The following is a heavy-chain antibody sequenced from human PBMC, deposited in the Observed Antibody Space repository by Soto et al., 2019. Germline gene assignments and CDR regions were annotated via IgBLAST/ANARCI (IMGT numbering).Heavy chain of an antibody. CDR2: ISTSGNT. J-gene: IGHJ6*02. V-gene: IGHV4-4*07. CDR3: ARKSGGYYYGMDV. Sequence: NPSETLSLTCSVSGVSMRNSYWTWIRQSAGKGLEWIGRISTSGNTNYNPSLNSRLTMSVDTSKNQVSLKLSSVTAADTAVYYCARKSGGYYYGMDVWGQGTTVTVSS. D-gene: IGHD3-16*01. CDR1: GVSMRNSY.